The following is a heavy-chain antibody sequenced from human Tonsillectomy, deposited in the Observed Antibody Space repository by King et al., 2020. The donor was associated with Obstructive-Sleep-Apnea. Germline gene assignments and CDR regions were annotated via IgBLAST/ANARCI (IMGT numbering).Heavy chain of an antibody. V-gene: IGHV4-39*07. D-gene: IGHD3-22*01. CDR3: ARVTDSSGYTLDY. J-gene: IGHJ4*02. Sequence: QLQESGPGLVKPSETLSLTCTVSGGSISSSSYYWGWIRQPPGKGLEWIGSIYYSGSTYYNPSLKSRVTISVDTSKNLFSLKLSSVTAADTAVYYCARVTDSSGYTLDYWGQGTLVTVSS. CDR1: GGSISSSSYY. CDR2: IYYSGST.